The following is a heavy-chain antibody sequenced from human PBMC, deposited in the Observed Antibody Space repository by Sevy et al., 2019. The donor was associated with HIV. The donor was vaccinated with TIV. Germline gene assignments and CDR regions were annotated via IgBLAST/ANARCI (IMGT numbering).Heavy chain of an antibody. CDR1: GYTFTSNY. D-gene: IGHD6-13*01. CDR2: INPSGVSA. Sequence: ASVKVSCKASGYTFTSNYMHWVRQAPGQGLEWMGIINPSGVSASYAQKFQGRVTVSRDTSTSTVYIELSSQRSDDTAVYYCASDRAADGKKYHCYGMDVWGQGTMVTVSS. J-gene: IGHJ6*02. CDR3: ASDRAADGKKYHCYGMDV. V-gene: IGHV1-46*01.